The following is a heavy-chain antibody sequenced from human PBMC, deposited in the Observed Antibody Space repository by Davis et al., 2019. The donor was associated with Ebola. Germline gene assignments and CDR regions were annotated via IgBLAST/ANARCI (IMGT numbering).Heavy chain of an antibody. J-gene: IGHJ4*02. CDR2: ISWDGAIA. Sequence: GESLKISCAASGFSFGDNSMHWVRQAPGKGLEWVSLISWDGAIAYYADSVKGRFTISRDNSKNTLYLQMNSLRAEDTAVYYCAKLLGSYYGDYAYWGQGTLVTVSS. V-gene: IGHV3-43*01. CDR1: GFSFGDNS. D-gene: IGHD4-17*01. CDR3: AKLLGSYYGDYAY.